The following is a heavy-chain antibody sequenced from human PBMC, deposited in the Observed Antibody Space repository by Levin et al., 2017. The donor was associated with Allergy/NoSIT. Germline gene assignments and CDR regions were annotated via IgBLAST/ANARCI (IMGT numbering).Heavy chain of an antibody. CDR3: ARGKGDSGSGYWFDP. D-gene: IGHD6-13*01. CDR1: GYTFTSYA. Sequence: KTGGSLRLSCKASGYTFTSYAMNWVRQAPGEGLEWMGWINTNTGNPTYAQGFTGRFVLSLDTSVSTAFLQISGLRSEDTAVYYCARGKGDSGSGYWFDPWGQGTLVTVSS. J-gene: IGHJ5*02. V-gene: IGHV7-4-1*02. CDR2: INTNTGNP.